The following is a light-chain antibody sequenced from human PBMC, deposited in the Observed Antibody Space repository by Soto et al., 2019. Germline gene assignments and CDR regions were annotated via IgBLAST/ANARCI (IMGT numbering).Light chain of an antibody. Sequence: DIQMTQSPSPLSASFGDGVTMTCRASQTISTYLNWYQQKPGKAPKLLIYGASSLQSGVPSRFSGSGSGTDFTLTISSLQPEDFGTYYCQQSFSTPRTFGQGTKVDIK. CDR2: GAS. J-gene: IGKJ1*01. CDR1: QTISTY. CDR3: QQSFSTPRT. V-gene: IGKV1-39*01.